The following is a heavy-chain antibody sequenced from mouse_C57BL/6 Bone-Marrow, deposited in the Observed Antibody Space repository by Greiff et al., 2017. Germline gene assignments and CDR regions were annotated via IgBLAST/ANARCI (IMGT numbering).Heavy chain of an antibody. Sequence: VQLQQSGAELVKPGASVKLSCTASGFNIKDYYIHWVKQRTEQGLEWIGRIDPEDGETKYAPKLQDKATITADTSSTTAYLQLSRLTSEDTAVYYCTRSLIYYGTNYWGQGTTLTVSS. D-gene: IGHD1-1*01. CDR1: GFNIKDYY. J-gene: IGHJ2*01. V-gene: IGHV14-2*01. CDR2: IDPEDGET. CDR3: TRSLIYYGTNY.